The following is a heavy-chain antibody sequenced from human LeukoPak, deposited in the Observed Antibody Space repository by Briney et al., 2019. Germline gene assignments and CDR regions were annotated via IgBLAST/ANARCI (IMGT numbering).Heavy chain of an antibody. D-gene: IGHD4-11*01. V-gene: IGHV3-30*04. CDR2: ISYDGSNK. Sequence: GGSLRPSCAASGFTFSSYAMHWVRQAPGKGLEWVAVISYDGSNKYYADSVKGRFTISRDNSKNTLYLQMNSLRAEDTAVYYCARDNKLQAFDYWGQGTLVTVSS. CDR3: ARDNKLQAFDY. J-gene: IGHJ4*02. CDR1: GFTFSSYA.